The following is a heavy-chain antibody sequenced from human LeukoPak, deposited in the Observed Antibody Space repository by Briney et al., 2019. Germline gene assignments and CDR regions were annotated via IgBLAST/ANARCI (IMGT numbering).Heavy chain of an antibody. V-gene: IGHV3-30*18. CDR2: ISYDGSNK. Sequence: PGGSLRLSCAASGFTFSSYGMHWVRQAPGKGLEWVAVISYDGSNKYYADSVKGRLTISRDNSKNTLYLQMNSLRAEDTAVYYCAKTMTGYVWGSPNYWGQGTLVTVSS. CDR3: AKTMTGYVWGSPNY. D-gene: IGHD3-16*01. CDR1: GFTFSSYG. J-gene: IGHJ4*02.